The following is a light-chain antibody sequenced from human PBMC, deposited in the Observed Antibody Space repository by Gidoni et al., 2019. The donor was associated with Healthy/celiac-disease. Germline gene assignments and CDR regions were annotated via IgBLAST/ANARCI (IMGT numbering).Light chain of an antibody. J-gene: IGLJ3*02. CDR2: GNS. Sequence: QSVLTPPPSVSGAPGQRAPISCTGSSSNIGAGYDVHWYQQLPGTAPKLLIYGNSNRPSGGPDRFSGSKSGTSASLAITGLQAEDEADYYCQSYDSSLSGFWVFGGGTKLTVL. CDR3: QSYDSSLSGFWV. CDR1: SSNIGAGYD. V-gene: IGLV1-40*01.